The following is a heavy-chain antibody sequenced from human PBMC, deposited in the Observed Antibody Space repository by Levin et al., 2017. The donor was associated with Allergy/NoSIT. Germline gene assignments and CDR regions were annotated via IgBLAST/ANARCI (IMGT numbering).Heavy chain of an antibody. J-gene: IGHJ4*02. CDR1: GFTFDDYA. D-gene: IGHD5-18*01. V-gene: IGHV3-9*01. CDR3: AKGLLGYSYGWGLDY. CDR2: ISWNSGSI. Sequence: SLKISCAASGFTFDDYAMHWVRQAPGKGLEWVSGISWNSGSIGYADSVKGRFTISRDNAKNSLYLQMNSLRAEDTALYYCAKGLLGYSYGWGLDYWGQGTLVTVSS.